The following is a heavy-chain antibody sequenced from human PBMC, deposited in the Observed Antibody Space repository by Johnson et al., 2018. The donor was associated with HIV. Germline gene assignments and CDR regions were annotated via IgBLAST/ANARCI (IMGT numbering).Heavy chain of an antibody. CDR3: ARGGYNWNDERADAFDL. D-gene: IGHD1-1*01. CDR1: GFTFNIYP. CDR2: ISYLGNKI. J-gene: IGHJ3*01. Sequence: QVQLVESGGGLVQPGGSLRLSCAASGFTFNIYPMHWVRQAPGKGLEWVALISYLGNKIYYADSVKGRFTISRDNSKNTLYLQMNSLREDDTAMFYCARGGYNWNDERADAFDLWGQGTMVTVSS. V-gene: IGHV3-30*04.